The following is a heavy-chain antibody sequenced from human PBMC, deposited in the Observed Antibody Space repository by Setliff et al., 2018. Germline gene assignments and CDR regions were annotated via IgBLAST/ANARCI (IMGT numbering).Heavy chain of an antibody. CDR1: GGPIGSGTYS. Sequence: PSETLSLTCDVSGGPIGSGTYSWSWIRQPPGKGLEWIGHIARSGGTYYNPSLKSRVTMSVDTSENRFSLNLTSVTAADTAVYYCARDADNWGQGTLVTVSS. CDR3: ARDADN. CDR2: IARSGGT. J-gene: IGHJ4*02. V-gene: IGHV4-30-2*01.